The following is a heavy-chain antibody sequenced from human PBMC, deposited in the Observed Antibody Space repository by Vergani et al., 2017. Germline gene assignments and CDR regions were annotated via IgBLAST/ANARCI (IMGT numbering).Heavy chain of an antibody. Sequence: EVQLLESGGGLVQPGGSLRLSCAVSGFTFSTYAMSWVRQAPGKGLEWVSTISGSGGSTYYADSVKGRFTISRDNSKNTLYLQMNSLRAEDTAVYFCAKVPGYSSSWYEDYWGQGTLVTVSS. CDR1: GFTFSTYA. D-gene: IGHD6-13*01. CDR2: ISGSGGST. V-gene: IGHV3-23*01. CDR3: AKVPGYSSSWYEDY. J-gene: IGHJ4*02.